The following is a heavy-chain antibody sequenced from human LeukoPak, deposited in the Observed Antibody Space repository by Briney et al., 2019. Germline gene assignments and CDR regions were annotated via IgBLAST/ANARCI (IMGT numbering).Heavy chain of an antibody. J-gene: IGHJ6*02. Sequence: SETLSLTCAVYGGSFSGYYWSWIRQPPGKGLEWIGEINHSGSTNYNPSLKSRVTISVDTSKNQFSLKLSSVTAADTAVYYCARFLRRGPYYYYGIDVWGQGTTVTVSS. V-gene: IGHV4-34*01. CDR1: GGSFSGYY. CDR3: ARFLRRGPYYYYGIDV. CDR2: INHSGST. D-gene: IGHD2/OR15-2a*01.